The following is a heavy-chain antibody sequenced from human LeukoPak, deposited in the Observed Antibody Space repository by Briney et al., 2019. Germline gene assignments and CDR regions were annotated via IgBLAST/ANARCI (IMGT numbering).Heavy chain of an antibody. CDR2: IYSGGST. V-gene: IGHV3-53*01. Sequence: GGSLRLSCAASGFTVSSNYMTWVRQAPGKGLEWVSVIYSGGSTYYADSVKGRFTISRDNSKNTLYLQMNSLRAEDTAVYYCARGGYSYGTGEFGDYWGQGTLVTVSS. D-gene: IGHD5-18*01. CDR1: GFTVSSNY. CDR3: ARGGYSYGTGEFGDY. J-gene: IGHJ4*02.